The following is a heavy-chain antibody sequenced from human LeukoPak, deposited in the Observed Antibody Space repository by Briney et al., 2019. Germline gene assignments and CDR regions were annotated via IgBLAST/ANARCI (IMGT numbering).Heavy chain of an antibody. CDR3: ARHLGSYRLDP. Sequence: GASVKVSCKASGYSFTSYWIGWVRQMPGKGLEWMGIIYPGDSDTRYSPSFQGQVTISADKSISTAYLQWSSLKASDTAMYYCARHLGSYRLDPWGQGTLVTVSS. CDR1: GYSFTSYW. CDR2: IYPGDSDT. J-gene: IGHJ5*02. V-gene: IGHV5-51*01. D-gene: IGHD3-16*02.